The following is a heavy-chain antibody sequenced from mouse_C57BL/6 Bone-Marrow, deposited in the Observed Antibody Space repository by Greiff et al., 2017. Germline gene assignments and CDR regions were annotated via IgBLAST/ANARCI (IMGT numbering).Heavy chain of an antibody. Sequence: QVQLQQSGAELVKPGASVKMSCKASGYTFTSYWITWVKQRPGQGLEWIGDIYPGSGSTNYNEKFKSKATLTVDTSSSTAYMQLSSLTSEDSAVYYCERRPNYYAMDYWGQGTSVTVSS. CDR1: GYTFTSYW. CDR2: IYPGSGST. V-gene: IGHV1-55*01. CDR3: ERRPNYYAMDY. J-gene: IGHJ4*01.